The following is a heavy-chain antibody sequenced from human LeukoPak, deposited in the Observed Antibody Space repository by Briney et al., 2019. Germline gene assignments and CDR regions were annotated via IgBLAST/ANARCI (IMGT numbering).Heavy chain of an antibody. Sequence: PGGSLRLSCAASGFTFSRFGMNWVRQAPGKGLEWLAVISNDGSNEYYADFMKGRFTISRDNSKNTLYLQMNSLRAEDTAVYYCAKEPLRYSGSGGAYYYFYMDVWGKGTTVTVSS. CDR3: AKEPLRYSGSGGAYYYFYMDV. D-gene: IGHD3-10*01. CDR1: GFTFSRFG. J-gene: IGHJ6*03. V-gene: IGHV3-30*18. CDR2: ISNDGSNE.